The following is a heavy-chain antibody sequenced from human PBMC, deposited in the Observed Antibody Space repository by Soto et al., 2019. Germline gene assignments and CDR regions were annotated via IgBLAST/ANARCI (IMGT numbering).Heavy chain of an antibody. V-gene: IGHV4-59*08. Sequence: QVQLQESGPGLVKPSETLSLTCTVSGGSISSYYWSWIRQPPGKGLEWIGYIYYSGSTNYNPSLKSRVTISVDTSKIHFFRKLGSVTAADTAVYSCARHSVRVGYCSGGSCVWWFAPWGQGNLVTVSS. J-gene: IGHJ5*02. D-gene: IGHD2-15*01. CDR3: ARHSVRVGYCSGGSCVWWFAP. CDR1: GGSISSYY. CDR2: IYYSGST.